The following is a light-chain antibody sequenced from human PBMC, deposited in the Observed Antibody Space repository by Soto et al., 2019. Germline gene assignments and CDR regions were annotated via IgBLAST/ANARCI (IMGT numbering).Light chain of an antibody. CDR2: EVN. J-gene: IGLJ2*01. CDR3: SSFTNSGTVV. Sequence: QSALTQPASVSGSPGQSITISCTGTSSDVGGHNYVSWYQQHPGKAPKNMIYEVNNGPSGVSDRFSGSKSGNTASLTISGLQDEDEAYYYCSSFTNSGTVVFGGGTKLTVL. CDR1: SSDVGGHNY. V-gene: IGLV2-14*01.